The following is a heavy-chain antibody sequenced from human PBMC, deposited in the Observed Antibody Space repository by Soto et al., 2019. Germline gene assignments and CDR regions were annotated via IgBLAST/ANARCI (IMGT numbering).Heavy chain of an antibody. CDR2: MYHSGST. CDR1: GGSISSGGYS. Sequence: SETLSLTCAVSGGSISSGGYSWSWIRQPPGKGLEWIGYMYHSGSTYYNPSLKSRVTISIDRSKNQFSLKLSSVTAAYTAVYYCPRVTADWGQGILVTVAS. J-gene: IGHJ4*02. D-gene: IGHD5-18*01. V-gene: IGHV4-30-2*01. CDR3: PRVTAD.